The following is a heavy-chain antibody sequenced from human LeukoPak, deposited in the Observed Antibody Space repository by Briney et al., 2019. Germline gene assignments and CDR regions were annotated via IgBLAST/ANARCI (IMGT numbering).Heavy chain of an antibody. CDR2: IHYTGST. D-gene: IGHD3-10*01. Sequence: SETPSLTCTVSGVSISSYSWSWIRQPPGKGLEWIGYIHYTGSTDYIPSLKSRVTISVDTSESQFSLKLSSVTAADTAVYYCARVGGPGSWYFDLWGRGTLVTVSS. CDR3: ARVGGPGSWYFDL. J-gene: IGHJ2*01. CDR1: GVSISSYS. V-gene: IGHV4-59*01.